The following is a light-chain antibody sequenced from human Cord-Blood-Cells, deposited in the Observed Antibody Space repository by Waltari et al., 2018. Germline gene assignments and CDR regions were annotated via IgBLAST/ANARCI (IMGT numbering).Light chain of an antibody. CDR1: QSISSY. CDR2: AAS. J-gene: IGKJ5*01. V-gene: IGKV1-39*01. Sequence: DIQMTQSPSSLSASVGDRVTITCRASQSISSYLNWYQQKPGKAPKLLIYAASSLQSGVPSRFSVSGSGTEFTLTISSLQPEDVATYYCQHSYSTPITFGQGTRLESK. CDR3: QHSYSTPIT.